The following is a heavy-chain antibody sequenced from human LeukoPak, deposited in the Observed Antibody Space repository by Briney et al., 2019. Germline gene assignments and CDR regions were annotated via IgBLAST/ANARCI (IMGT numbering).Heavy chain of an antibody. D-gene: IGHD2-21*02. CDR1: GGSFSGYY. CDR3: ERGQRPAYCGGDCYSDWFDP. Sequence: TSETLSLTCAVYGGSFSGYYWSWIRQPPGKGLEWIGEINHSGSTNSNPSLKSRVTISVDTSKNQFSLKLSSVTAADTAVYYCERGQRPAYCGGDCYSDWFDPWGQGTLVTVSS. J-gene: IGHJ5*02. CDR2: INHSGST. V-gene: IGHV4-34*01.